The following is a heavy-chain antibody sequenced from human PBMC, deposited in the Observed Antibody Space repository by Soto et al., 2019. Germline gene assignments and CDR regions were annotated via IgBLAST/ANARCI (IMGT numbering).Heavy chain of an antibody. V-gene: IGHV3-49*03. J-gene: IGHJ6*03. Sequence: PGGSLRLSCTGSGFTFGDYAMSWFRQAPGKGLEWVGFIRSKAYGGTTEYAASVKGRFTISRDDSKTIASLQMNSLKTEDTAVYYCTRGLSVTTRRWYYYYMDVWGKGTTVTVSS. D-gene: IGHD1-7*01. CDR3: TRGLSVTTRRWYYYYMDV. CDR1: GFTFGDYA. CDR2: IRSKAYGGTT.